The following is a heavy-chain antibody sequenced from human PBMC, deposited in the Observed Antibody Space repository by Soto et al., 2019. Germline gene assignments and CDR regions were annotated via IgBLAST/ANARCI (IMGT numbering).Heavy chain of an antibody. D-gene: IGHD5-18*01. Sequence: SVKGRFTISRDNAKNSLYLQMNSLRVEDTPVYYCASEKAMDDYWGQGTLVTVSS. J-gene: IGHJ4*02. V-gene: IGHV3-48*01. CDR3: ASEKAMDDY.